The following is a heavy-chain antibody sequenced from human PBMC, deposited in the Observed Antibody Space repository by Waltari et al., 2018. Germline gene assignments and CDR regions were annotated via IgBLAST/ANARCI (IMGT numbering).Heavy chain of an antibody. Sequence: EVQLVESGGGLVQPGGSLRLSCGASGFTFSRYWMSWVRQTPGRVVELGANINYDGSHKDDVDSVKGRFTISRDNAKNSVYLQMNSLRVEDTAVYYCAKSRGFEYWGQGTLITVSS. J-gene: IGHJ4*02. CDR3: AKSRGFEY. CDR2: INYDGSHK. CDR1: GFTFSRYW. D-gene: IGHD2-2*01. V-gene: IGHV3-7*01.